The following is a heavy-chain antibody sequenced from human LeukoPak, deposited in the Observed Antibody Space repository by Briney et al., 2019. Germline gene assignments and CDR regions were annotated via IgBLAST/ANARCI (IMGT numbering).Heavy chain of an antibody. V-gene: IGHV3-11*05. CDR3: ARDIDLTAGIMDV. CDR1: GFTFSDYH. J-gene: IGHJ6*02. D-gene: IGHD1-14*01. CDR2: IVGSSSYT. Sequence: SGGSLRLSCAASGFTFSDYHMSWIRQAPGKGLEWVSFIVGSSSYTNYADSVRGRFTISRDNAKNSLYLQMNSLRAEDTAVYYCARDIDLTAGIMDVWGQGTTVTVSS.